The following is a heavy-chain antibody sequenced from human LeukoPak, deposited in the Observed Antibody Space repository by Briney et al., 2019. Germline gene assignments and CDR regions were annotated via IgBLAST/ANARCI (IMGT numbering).Heavy chain of an antibody. Sequence: ASVNVSCKVSGYTLTELSMHWVRQAPGKGLEWMGGFDPEDGETIYAQKFQGRVTMTEDTSTDTAYMELSSLRSEDTAVYSCATAMVRGVDNWFDPWGQGTLVTVSS. CDR2: FDPEDGET. J-gene: IGHJ5*02. D-gene: IGHD3-10*01. CDR3: ATAMVRGVDNWFDP. CDR1: GYTLTELS. V-gene: IGHV1-24*01.